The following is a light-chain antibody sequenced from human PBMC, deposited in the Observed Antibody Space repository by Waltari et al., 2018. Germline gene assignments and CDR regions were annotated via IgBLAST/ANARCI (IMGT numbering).Light chain of an antibody. V-gene: IGKV1-12*02. CDR3: LQYNSRPFT. Sequence: GDTVTITCRTSQSVSSWLAWYQQKPGKAPKLLIFKASSLQGGVPSRFSGSGSGTDFTLTIRNLQPEDFVTYYCLQYNSRPFTFGPGTKLDIK. J-gene: IGKJ3*01. CDR2: KAS. CDR1: QSVSSW.